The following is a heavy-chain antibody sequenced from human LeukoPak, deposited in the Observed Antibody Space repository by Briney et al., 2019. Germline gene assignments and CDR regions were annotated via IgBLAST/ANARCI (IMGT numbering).Heavy chain of an antibody. CDR3: AKEGAWGNWYFDL. CDR1: GFTFSDYA. CDR2: INDNGSTR. Sequence: GGSLRLSCGASGFTFSDYAMSWVRQAPGKGLEWVSGINDNGSTRFYADSVKGRFTISRDNSKNTLYLEVNSLRDEDTAVYYCAKEGAWGNWYFDLWGRGALVTVSS. D-gene: IGHD3-16*01. V-gene: IGHV3-23*01. J-gene: IGHJ2*01.